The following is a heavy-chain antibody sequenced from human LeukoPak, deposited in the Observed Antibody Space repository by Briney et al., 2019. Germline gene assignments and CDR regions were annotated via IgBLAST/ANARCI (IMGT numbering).Heavy chain of an antibody. Sequence: GGSLRLSCAASGFTFSSYAMSWVRQAQGKGLEWVSAISGGGGSTYYEDYVKGRFTISRDNSNNTLYLQMNSLRADDTAVYYCAKDRCSSTSCGTRDNWFDRWGQGTLVTVSS. CDR2: ISGGGGST. CDR1: GFTFSSYA. CDR3: AKDRCSSTSCGTRDNWFDR. D-gene: IGHD2-2*01. J-gene: IGHJ5*02. V-gene: IGHV3-23*01.